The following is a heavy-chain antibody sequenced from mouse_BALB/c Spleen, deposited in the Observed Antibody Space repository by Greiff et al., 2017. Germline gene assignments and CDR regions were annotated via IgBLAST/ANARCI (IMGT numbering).Heavy chain of an antibody. Sequence: QVQLKESGPGLVAPSQSLSISCTASGFSFTGYGVNWVRQPPGKGLEWLGMIWGDGSTDYNSALKSRLSISKDNSKSQVFLKMNSLRTDDTARYYCARGAWFAYWGQGTLVTVSA. CDR1: GFSFTGYG. CDR2: IWGDGST. J-gene: IGHJ3*01. CDR3: ARGAWFAY. V-gene: IGHV2-6-7*01.